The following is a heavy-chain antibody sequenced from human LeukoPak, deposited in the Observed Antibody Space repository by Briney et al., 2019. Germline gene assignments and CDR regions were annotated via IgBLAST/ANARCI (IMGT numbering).Heavy chain of an antibody. CDR1: GFTFSSYS. V-gene: IGHV3-21*01. Sequence: GGSLRLSCAASGFTFSSYSMNWGRQAPGKGLEWVSSISSSSSYIYYADSVKGRFTISRDNAKNSLYLQMNSLRAEDTAVYYCARDASIAAAGTVGWFDPWGQGTLVTVSS. CDR3: ARDASIAAAGTVGWFDP. D-gene: IGHD6-13*01. J-gene: IGHJ5*02. CDR2: ISSSSSYI.